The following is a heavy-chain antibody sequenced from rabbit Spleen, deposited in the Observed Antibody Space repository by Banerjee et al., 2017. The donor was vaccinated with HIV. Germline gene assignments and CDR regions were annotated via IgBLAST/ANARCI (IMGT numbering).Heavy chain of an antibody. CDR3: ARDLVAVIGWNFNL. V-gene: IGHV1S45*01. J-gene: IGHJ4*01. Sequence: QEQLVAYGGDLVQPEGSLTLTCKASGLDFSSSDYMCWVRQAPGKGLEWIACINIVTGKSVYASWAEGRFIMSRASSTTVTLQMTSLTAADTATYFCARDLVAVIGWNFNLWGPGTLVTVS. CDR1: GLDFSSSDY. CDR2: INIVTGKS. D-gene: IGHD1-1*01.